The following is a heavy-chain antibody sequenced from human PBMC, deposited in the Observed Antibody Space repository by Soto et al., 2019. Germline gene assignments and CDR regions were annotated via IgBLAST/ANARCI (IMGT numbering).Heavy chain of an antibody. D-gene: IGHD5-12*01. V-gene: IGHV3-74*01. CDR2: IKGDGSET. CDR3: LRGNSGYGNFDY. Sequence: SGFTFSSYWMHWVRQAPGKGLVWVSRIKGDGSETNYADSVKGRFTISRDNAKNTLYLQLNSLRAEDTAVYYCLRGNSGYGNFDYWGQGTRVTVSS. J-gene: IGHJ4*02. CDR1: GFTFSSYW.